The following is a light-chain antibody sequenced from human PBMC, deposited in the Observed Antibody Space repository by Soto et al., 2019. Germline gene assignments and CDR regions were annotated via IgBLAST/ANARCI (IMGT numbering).Light chain of an antibody. CDR2: EVS. Sequence: QSALTQPASVSGSPGQSITISCTGTSSDVGVITMSPGTNNTQAKPPKLMIYEVSNRPSGVSNRFSGSKSGNTASLTISGLQAEDEADYYCSSYTSSNTLVVFGTGTKLTVL. CDR3: SSYTSSNTLVV. J-gene: IGLJ1*01. V-gene: IGLV2-14*01. CDR1: SSDVGVIT.